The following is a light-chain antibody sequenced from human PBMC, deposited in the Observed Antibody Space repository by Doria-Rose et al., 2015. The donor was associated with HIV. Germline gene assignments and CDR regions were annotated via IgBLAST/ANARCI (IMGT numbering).Light chain of an antibody. Sequence: TQSPESLGMSLGERATLNCKSNKSLLYTSKNYLAWDQQKPGQPPKLLIYWVSTRQSGVPARFSGSGSGTDFTLTISSLEAEDVAVYDCQQYYDTPSFGPGTTVDIK. J-gene: IGKJ3*01. CDR3: QQYYDTPS. V-gene: IGKV4-1*01. CDR1: KSLLYTSKNY. CDR2: WVS.